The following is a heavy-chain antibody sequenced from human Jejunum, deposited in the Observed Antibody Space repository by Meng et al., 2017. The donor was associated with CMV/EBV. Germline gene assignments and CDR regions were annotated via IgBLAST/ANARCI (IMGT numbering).Heavy chain of an antibody. CDR2: SSSGST. CDR3: ARGLNWLDP. J-gene: IGHJ5*02. V-gene: IGHV3-23*01. Sequence: LRLSCEASGFTFSSFAMSWVRQAPGKGLEWVSGSSSGSTYYAGSVKGRFSISRDNSKSTLFLQMNSLRDEDTAVYYCARGLNWLDPWGQGTLVTVSS. CDR1: GFTFSSFA. D-gene: IGHD3-10*01.